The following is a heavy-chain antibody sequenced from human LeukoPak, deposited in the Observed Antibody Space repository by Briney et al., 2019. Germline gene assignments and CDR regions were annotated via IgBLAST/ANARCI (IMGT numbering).Heavy chain of an antibody. V-gene: IGHV3-21*06. CDR2: IDSSGGYM. CDR1: GFTFNTYS. D-gene: IGHD1-26*01. CDR3: ARDPSGSYLFDY. J-gene: IGHJ4*02. Sequence: GGSLRLSCEASGFTFNTYSMNWARQAPGKGLEWVSSIDSSGGYMFYADSVKGRFIISRDNAKDSLYLQMNSLRAEDTAVYYCARDPSGSYLFDYWGQGTLVTVSS.